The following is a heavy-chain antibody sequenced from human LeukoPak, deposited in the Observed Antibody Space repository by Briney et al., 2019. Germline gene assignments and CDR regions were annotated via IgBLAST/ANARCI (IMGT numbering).Heavy chain of an antibody. CDR1: GYTFTSYA. CDR2: INTNTGNP. J-gene: IGHJ4*02. V-gene: IGHV7-4-1*02. Sequence: ASVKVSCKASGYTFTSYAMNWVRQAPGQGLEWMGWINTNTGNPTYAQGFTGRFVFSLDTSVSTAYLQISSLKAEDTAVYYCAKKWGVGTTTLDYFDYWGQGTLVTVSS. D-gene: IGHD1-26*01. CDR3: AKKWGVGTTTLDYFDY.